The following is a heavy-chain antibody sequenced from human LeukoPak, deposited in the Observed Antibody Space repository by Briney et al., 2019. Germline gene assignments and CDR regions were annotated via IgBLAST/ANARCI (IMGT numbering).Heavy chain of an antibody. J-gene: IGHJ4*02. CDR3: AKEVELLFDY. D-gene: IGHD1-7*01. V-gene: IGHV4-59*13. CDR2: IYYTGIT. CDR1: GGSISRDY. Sequence: SETLSLTCTVSGGSISRDYWSWIRQPPAEGLGWIRYIYYTGITHYTPALKSRVTISVDTSKNQFSLKLSSVTAADAAVYYCAKEVELLFDYWGQGTLVTVSS.